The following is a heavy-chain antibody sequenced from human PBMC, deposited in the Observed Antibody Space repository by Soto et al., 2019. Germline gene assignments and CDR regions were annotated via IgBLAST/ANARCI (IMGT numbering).Heavy chain of an antibody. CDR1: GYGFASYY. Sequence: GTSVELTSKECGYGFASYYMRWVRQAHGQGLEWMGIINPSGGGTNYAQKFQGRVTMTRDTSISTAYMELSRLRSDDTAVYYCASIRLWFGEFQYYYYGMDVWGQGTTVTVSS. CDR3: ASIRLWFGEFQYYYYGMDV. V-gene: IGHV1-2*02. J-gene: IGHJ6*02. CDR2: INPSGGGT. D-gene: IGHD3-10*01.